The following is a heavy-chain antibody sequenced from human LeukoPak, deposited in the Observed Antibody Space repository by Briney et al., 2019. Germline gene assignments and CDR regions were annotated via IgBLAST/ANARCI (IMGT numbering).Heavy chain of an antibody. D-gene: IGHD6-25*01. CDR2: IFYSEIT. J-gene: IGHJ4*02. CDR3: ARAETLAAIYFDF. CDR1: GGSISPYY. Sequence: PSEILSLTCSVSGGSISPYYWSWIRQPPGKGLEWIGYIFYSEITTYNPSLKSRVTISLDSSKNQFFLRLTSVTAADTAMYYCARAETLAAIYFDFWGQGSLVTVS. V-gene: IGHV4-59*01.